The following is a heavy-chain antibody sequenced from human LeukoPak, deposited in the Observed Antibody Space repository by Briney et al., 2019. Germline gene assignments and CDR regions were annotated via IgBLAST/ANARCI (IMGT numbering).Heavy chain of an antibody. J-gene: IGHJ4*02. CDR1: GFTFSSHA. V-gene: IGHV3-23*01. D-gene: IGHD3-3*01. CDR3: AKRHYDFWSGYQNQMYYFDY. CDR2: ISGSGVST. Sequence: GGSLRLSCAASGFTFSSHAMSWVRQAPGKGLEWVSGISGSGVSTYYADSVKGRFTISRDNSKNTLYLQMNSLRAEDTAVYYCAKRHYDFWSGYQNQMYYFDYWGQGTLVTVSS.